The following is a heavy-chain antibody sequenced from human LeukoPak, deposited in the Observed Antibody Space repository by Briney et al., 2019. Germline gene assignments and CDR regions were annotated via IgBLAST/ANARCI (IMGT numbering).Heavy chain of an antibody. CDR2: INIGGTNT. J-gene: IGHJ5*02. CDR3: ATDGAGFDT. CDR1: GFTFSDYY. Sequence: GGSLRLSCAASGFTFSDYYMSWTRQAPGKGREWLSYINIGGTNTHYADAVKGRFTISRDNAKKSLYLEMNNLRAEDTAVYYCATDGAGFDTWGQGVLVTVSS. V-gene: IGHV3-11*01.